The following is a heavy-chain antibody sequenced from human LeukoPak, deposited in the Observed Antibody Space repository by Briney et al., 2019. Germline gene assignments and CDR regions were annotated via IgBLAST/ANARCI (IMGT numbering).Heavy chain of an antibody. J-gene: IGHJ4*02. D-gene: IGHD4-23*01. Sequence: GESLKISCKGSGYTFTSYGISWVRQAPGQGLEWMGWISAYNGNTNYAQKLQGRVTMTTDTSTSTAYMELRGLRSDDTAVYYCARYWTTVVTREDYWGQGTLVTVSS. CDR1: GYTFTSYG. CDR2: ISAYNGNT. CDR3: ARYWTTVVTREDY. V-gene: IGHV1-18*01.